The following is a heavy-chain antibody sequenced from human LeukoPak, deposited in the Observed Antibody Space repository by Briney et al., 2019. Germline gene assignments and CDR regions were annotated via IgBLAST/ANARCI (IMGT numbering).Heavy chain of an antibody. Sequence: GGSLRFSCAASGFTFSSYWMSWVRQAPGKGLEWVSVIYSGGSAYYADSVKGRFTISRDNSKNTLYLQMNSLRAEDTAVYYCARVVDGVRGVFYYYYMDVWGKGTTVTISS. CDR2: IYSGGSA. J-gene: IGHJ6*03. CDR1: GFTFSSYW. D-gene: IGHD3-10*01. V-gene: IGHV3-53*01. CDR3: ARVVDGVRGVFYYYYMDV.